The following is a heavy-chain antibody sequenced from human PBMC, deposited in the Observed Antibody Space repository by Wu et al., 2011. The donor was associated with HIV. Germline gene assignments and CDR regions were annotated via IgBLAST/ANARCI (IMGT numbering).Heavy chain of an antibody. CDR3: ASFGGYYYGSDNPFDY. V-gene: IGHV1-69*06. CDR1: GGTFSSYA. J-gene: IGHJ4*02. D-gene: IGHD3-10*01. CDR2: IIPIFGTA. Sequence: QVQLVQSGPEVKKPGSSVKVSCKASGGTFSSYAISWVRQAPGQGLEWMGRIIPIFGTANYAQKFQGRVTITADKSTSTAYMELSSLRSEDTAVYYCASFGGYYYGSDNPFDYWGQGTLVTVSS.